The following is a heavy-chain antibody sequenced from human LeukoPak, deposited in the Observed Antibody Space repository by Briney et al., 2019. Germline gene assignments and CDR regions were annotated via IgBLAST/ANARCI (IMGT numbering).Heavy chain of an antibody. D-gene: IGHD2-8*01. CDR2: ISSSSSYI. V-gene: IGHV3-21*01. J-gene: IGHJ4*02. CDR1: GFTFSSYS. Sequence: GGSLRLSCAASGFTFSSYSMNWVRQAPGKGLEWVSSISSSSSYIYYADSMKGRFTISRDNSENTLFLQMDSLRTGDTALYYCARDPRGPTGYDTISRDTFDYWGQGTLVTVSS. CDR3: ARDPRGPTGYDTISRDTFDY.